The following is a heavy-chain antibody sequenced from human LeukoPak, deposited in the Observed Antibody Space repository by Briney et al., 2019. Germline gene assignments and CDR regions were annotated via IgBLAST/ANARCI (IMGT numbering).Heavy chain of an antibody. J-gene: IGHJ4*02. CDR1: GFTFSSHW. D-gene: IGHD2-15*01. CDR2: INTDESKI. V-gene: IGHV3-74*01. Sequence: PGGCLRLSCAASGFTFSSHWMHWVRQTPGKGLVWVSRINTDESKINHADSVKGRFTISRDNAKNMLYLQMNSLRAEDTAVYYCARGGLFKYFFDYWGQGTPVTVSS. CDR3: ARGGLFKYFFDY.